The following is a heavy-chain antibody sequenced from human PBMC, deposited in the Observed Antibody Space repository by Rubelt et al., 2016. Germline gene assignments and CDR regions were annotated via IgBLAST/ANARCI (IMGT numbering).Heavy chain of an antibody. D-gene: IGHD4-17*01. V-gene: IGHV3-30*02. CDR2: IRYDGSNK. J-gene: IGHJ1*01. Sequence: QVQLVESGGGVVQPGGSLRLSCAASGFTFSSYGMHWVRQAPGKGLEWVAFIRYDGSNKYYADSVKGRLTISRDNSKNTLYLQMNSLRAEDTAVYYCAKPARLDYGINAEYFQHWGQGTLVTVFS. CDR1: GFTFSSYG. CDR3: AKPARLDYGINAEYFQH.